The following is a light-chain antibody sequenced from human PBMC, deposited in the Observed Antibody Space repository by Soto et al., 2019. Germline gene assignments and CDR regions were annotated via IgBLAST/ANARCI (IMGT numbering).Light chain of an antibody. CDR3: QQYQTWT. Sequence: DIQMTQSPLTLSASVGDRVTITCRASQTISRWLAWYQQKPGKAPKRLIYRASSLEGGVPSRFSGSGSGTEFTLTITSLQSHDSATYYCQQYQTWTFGQGTKAQIK. J-gene: IGKJ1*01. CDR2: RAS. CDR1: QTISRW. V-gene: IGKV1-5*03.